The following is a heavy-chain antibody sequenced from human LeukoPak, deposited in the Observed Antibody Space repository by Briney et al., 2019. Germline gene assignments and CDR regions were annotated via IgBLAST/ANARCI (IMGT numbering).Heavy chain of an antibody. V-gene: IGHV1-18*01. CDR2: FSAYNGNT. CDR1: GYTFTSYG. J-gene: IGHJ2*01. CDR3: ARASYYDSSGYYANWYFDL. D-gene: IGHD3-22*01. Sequence: ASVKVSCKASGYTFTSYGISWVRQAPGQVLEWMGWFSAYNGNTNYAQKLQGRVTMTTDTSTSTAYMELRSLRSDDTAVYYCARASYYDSSGYYANWYFDLWGRGTLVTVSS.